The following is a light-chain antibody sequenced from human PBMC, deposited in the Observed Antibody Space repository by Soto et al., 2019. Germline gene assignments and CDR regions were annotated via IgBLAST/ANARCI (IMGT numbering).Light chain of an antibody. CDR1: QSVASH. V-gene: IGKV3-15*01. CDR2: GAS. CDR3: HQYNDGHSIR. Sequence: HSAATTSGSPGQGARLSWIASQSVASHLAWYQQKPGQAPRLLIFGASVRATGIQARFSGSGSGTEFVLTIDSLQSEDFAIYYCHQYNDGHSIRFGQGTRLEIK. J-gene: IGKJ5*01.